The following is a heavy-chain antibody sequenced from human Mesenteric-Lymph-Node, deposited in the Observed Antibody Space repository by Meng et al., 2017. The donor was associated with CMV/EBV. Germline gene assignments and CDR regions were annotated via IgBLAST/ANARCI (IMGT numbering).Heavy chain of an antibody. CDR3: ASSRSTNWNYDLSFDY. CDR1: GYTFTGYY. D-gene: IGHD1-7*01. Sequence: ASVKVSCKASGYTFTGYYIHWVRQAPGQGLEWMGWINPNSGGTNYAQKFQGRVTMTRATSISTAYMELSRLISDDTAVFYCASSRSTNWNYDLSFDYWGQGTLVTVSS. CDR2: INPNSGGT. J-gene: IGHJ4*02. V-gene: IGHV1-2*02.